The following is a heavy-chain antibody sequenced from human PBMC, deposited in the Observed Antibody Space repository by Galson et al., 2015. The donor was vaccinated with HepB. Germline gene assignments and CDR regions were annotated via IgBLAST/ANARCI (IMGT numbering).Heavy chain of an antibody. D-gene: IGHD1-1*01. CDR2: IYGSGST. CDR3: ARVHNPGSTVDLIDY. V-gene: IGHV4-61*02. CDR1: GGSINIGRYY. J-gene: IGHJ4*02. Sequence: LSLTCTVSGGSINIGRYYWSWTRQPAGKGLEWIGRIYGSGSTYYNPSLKSRVTMSVDTSKNQFSLKLSSVTAADTAVYYCARVHNPGSTVDLIDYWGQGTLVTVSS.